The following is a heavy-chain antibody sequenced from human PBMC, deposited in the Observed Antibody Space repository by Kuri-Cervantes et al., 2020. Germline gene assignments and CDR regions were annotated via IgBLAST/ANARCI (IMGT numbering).Heavy chain of an antibody. CDR2: ISSSGSTI. V-gene: IGHV3-11*04. CDR1: GFTFSDYY. CDR3: ARGPNLFRITIFGVPPPHFDY. Sequence: GGSLRLSCAASGFTFSDYYMSWIRQAPGKGLEWVSYISSSGSTIYYADSVKGRFTISRDNAKNSLYLQMNSLRAEDTAVYYCARGPNLFRITIFGVPPPHFDYWGQGTLVPSPQ. J-gene: IGHJ4*02. D-gene: IGHD3-3*01.